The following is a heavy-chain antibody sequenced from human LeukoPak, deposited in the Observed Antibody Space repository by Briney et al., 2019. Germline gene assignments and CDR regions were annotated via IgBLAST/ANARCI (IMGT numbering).Heavy chain of an antibody. D-gene: IGHD2/OR15-2a*01. V-gene: IGHV1-69*05. CDR3: ASGVLRTNAFDI. J-gene: IGHJ3*02. Sequence: ASVKVSCKASGGTFSSYAISWVRQAPGQELELMGRIIPIFGTANYAQKFLGRVTITTDESTSTAYMELSSLRSEDTAVYYCASGVLRTNAFDIWGQGTMVTVSS. CDR2: IIPIFGTA. CDR1: GGTFSSYA.